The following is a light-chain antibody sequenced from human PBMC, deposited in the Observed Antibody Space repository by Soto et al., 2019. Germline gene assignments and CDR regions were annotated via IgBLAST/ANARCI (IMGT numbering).Light chain of an antibody. CDR3: QQYGRSPLT. Sequence: EIVLTQSPGTLFLSPGERAILSCRASQSLSSDFLAWYQQKPGQAPRLLIYSSSNRATGIPDRFSGSGSGTDFTLTISRLEPADFAVYYCQQYGRSPLTFGGGTKVEIK. J-gene: IGKJ4*01. CDR1: QSLSSDF. V-gene: IGKV3-20*01. CDR2: SSS.